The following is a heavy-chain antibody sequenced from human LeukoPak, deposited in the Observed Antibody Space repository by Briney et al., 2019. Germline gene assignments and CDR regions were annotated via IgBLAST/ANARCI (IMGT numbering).Heavy chain of an antibody. CDR2: INHSGNT. V-gene: IGHV4-34*01. J-gene: IGHJ4*02. Sequence: SETLSLTCAVYGGSFSDYYWSWIRQPPGKGLEWIGEINHSGNTLYNPSLKSRVTISVDTSKNQFSLRLSSVTAADTTVYYCARGLRRYSKAFPSDYWGQGTLVTVSS. CDR1: GGSFSDYY. D-gene: IGHD5-18*01. CDR3: ARGLRRYSKAFPSDY.